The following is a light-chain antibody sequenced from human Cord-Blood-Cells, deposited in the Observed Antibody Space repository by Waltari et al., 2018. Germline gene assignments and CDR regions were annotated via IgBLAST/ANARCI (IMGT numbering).Light chain of an antibody. V-gene: IGLV2-23*01. CDR1: SSDVGSYNL. Sequence: QSALTQPASVSGSPGQSITISCTVTSSDVGSYNLVSWYQQHPGKAPKLRIYEGRERPSGVSNRFSGSKSGNTASLTISGLQAEDEADYYCCSYAGSSTLVFGGGTKLTVL. CDR3: CSYAGSSTLV. J-gene: IGLJ2*01. CDR2: EGR.